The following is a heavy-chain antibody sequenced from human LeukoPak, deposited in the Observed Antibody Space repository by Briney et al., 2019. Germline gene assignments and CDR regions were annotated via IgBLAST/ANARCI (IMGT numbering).Heavy chain of an antibody. CDR1: GYSFILYG. D-gene: IGHD3-22*01. V-gene: IGHV1-18*01. Sequence: ASVKVSCKTSGYSFILYGISWVRQAPGQGPEWMGWISTSTGDTKYTQKFQGRGTITRDTSISTAYMELSRLRSDDTAVYYCASPYYYDSSGYYLGGFDAFDIWGQGTMVTVSS. J-gene: IGHJ3*02. CDR2: ISTSTGDT. CDR3: ASPYYYDSSGYYLGGFDAFDI.